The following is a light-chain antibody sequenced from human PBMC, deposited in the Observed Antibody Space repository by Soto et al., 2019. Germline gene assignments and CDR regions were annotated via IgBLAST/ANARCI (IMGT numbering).Light chain of an antibody. Sequence: QSALTQPASVSGSPGQSITISCSGTSSDVGSYDHVAWYQQFPGKTPKLTIYEVSNRPSGVSNRFSGSKSGITASLTISGLQPEDEADYYCSSYTTSSTLVVFGGGTKVTVL. CDR1: SSDVGSYDH. CDR3: SSYTTSSTLVV. V-gene: IGLV2-14*01. J-gene: IGLJ2*01. CDR2: EVS.